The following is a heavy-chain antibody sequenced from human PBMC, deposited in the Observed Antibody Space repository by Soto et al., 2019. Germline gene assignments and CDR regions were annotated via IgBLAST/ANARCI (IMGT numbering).Heavy chain of an antibody. CDR2: FDPEDDET. V-gene: IGHV1-24*01. CDR1: GYTLTELS. D-gene: IGHD7-27*01. Sequence: ASVKVSCKVSGYTLTELSMHWVRQAPGKGLEWMGGFDPEDDETIYAQKFQGRVTMTEDTSTDTAYMELSSLRSEDTAVYYCATIAHLLGHYYYYGMDVWGQGTTVTVSS. CDR3: ATIAHLLGHYYYYGMDV. J-gene: IGHJ6*02.